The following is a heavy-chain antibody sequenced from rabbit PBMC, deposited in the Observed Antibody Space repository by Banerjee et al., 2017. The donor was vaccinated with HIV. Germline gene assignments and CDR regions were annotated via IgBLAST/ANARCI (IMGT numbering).Heavy chain of an antibody. V-gene: IGHV1S45*01. CDR3: AGDGSESSGVAFDL. CDR1: GFSFSSGYD. J-gene: IGHJ2*01. D-gene: IGHD1-1*01. Sequence: QEQLEESGGDLVKPGGSLTLTCTASGFSFSSGYDMCWVRQAPGKGLEWIGYVYTGSGVTWSTNWVNGRFTISKTSSTTVTLQMTSLTAADTATYFCAGDGSESSGVAFDLWGPGTLVTVS. CDR2: VYTGSGVT.